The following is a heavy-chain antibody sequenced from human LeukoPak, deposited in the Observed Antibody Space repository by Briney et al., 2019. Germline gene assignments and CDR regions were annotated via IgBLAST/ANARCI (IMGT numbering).Heavy chain of an antibody. J-gene: IGHJ4*02. V-gene: IGHV3-33*01. D-gene: IGHD1-14*01. CDR2: IAYDGSRA. CDR3: TRYNNDHFDY. CDR1: GFTFGGYG. Sequence: GGSLRLSCAGSGFTFGGYGMHWFRQTPGKGLEWVAVIAYDGSRAFYADSVKGRFTISGDNSKDTMSVQMDDLRAEDTAVYYCTRYNNDHFDYWGQGTLVTVSS.